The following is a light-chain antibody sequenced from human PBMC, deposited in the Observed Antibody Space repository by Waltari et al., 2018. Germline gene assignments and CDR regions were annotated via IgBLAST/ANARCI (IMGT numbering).Light chain of an antibody. J-gene: IGKJ5*01. CDR1: PGIASC. Sequence: QLTLSPASLSASVGGTATISSRASPGIASCITWYQHKPGGAPKHLSYAASTLGSGVPPRFSGPRSGTDFTLSISSLQPEDFATYYCQQHTTYPLPFGQGTRLDIK. CDR2: AAS. V-gene: IGKV1-9*01. CDR3: QQHTTYPLP.